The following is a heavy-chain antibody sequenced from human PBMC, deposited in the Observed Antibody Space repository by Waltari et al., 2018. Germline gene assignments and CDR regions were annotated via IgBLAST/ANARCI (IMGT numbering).Heavy chain of an antibody. CDR1: GGPIRGYY. Sequence: QVHLQQWGAGALQPLDTLSLTCAVFGGPIRGYYWGRNRQPTGKGLEWIGEINHAPNRNYNPTLKSRVTMSVDTSKNQFSLKLSSVTAADTGIYYCARLEDCTGPGGNCYSGDVFALDVWGQGTMVTVSS. CDR3: ARLEDCTGPGGNCYSGDVFALDV. J-gene: IGHJ6*02. CDR2: INHAPNR. D-gene: IGHD2-8*02. V-gene: IGHV4-34*01.